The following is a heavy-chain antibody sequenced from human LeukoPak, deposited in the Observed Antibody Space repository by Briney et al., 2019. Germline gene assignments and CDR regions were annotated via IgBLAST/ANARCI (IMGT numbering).Heavy chain of an antibody. D-gene: IGHD2-21*02. CDR1: GGSFSGYY. CDR3: ARVVVTALSHPFDI. J-gene: IGHJ3*02. CDR2: INHSGST. Sequence: PSETLSLTCAVYGGSFSGYYWSWIRQPPGKGLEWIGEINHSGSTNYNPSLKSRVTISVDTSKNQFSLKLSSATAADTAVYYCARVVVTALSHPFDIWGQGTMVTVSS. V-gene: IGHV4-34*01.